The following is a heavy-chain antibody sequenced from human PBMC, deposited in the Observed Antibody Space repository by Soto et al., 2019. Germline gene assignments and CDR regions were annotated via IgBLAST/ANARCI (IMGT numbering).Heavy chain of an antibody. V-gene: IGHV4-4*07. CDR3: ARGRLFSNIWSYFDY. Sequence: SETLSLTCSVSSVSVSTYYWSWIRQPAGKGLEWIGRISTSGSPNYNPSLKSRVTMSVDTSNNQFSLKLSSVTAADAAVYYCARGRLFSNIWSYFDYWGRGTLVTVSS. D-gene: IGHD6-13*01. CDR1: SVSVSTYY. J-gene: IGHJ4*02. CDR2: ISTSGSP.